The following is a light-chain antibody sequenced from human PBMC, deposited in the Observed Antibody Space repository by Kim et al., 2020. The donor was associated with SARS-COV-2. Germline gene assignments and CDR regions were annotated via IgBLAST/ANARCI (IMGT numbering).Light chain of an antibody. Sequence: PGERATLSCRASQSVANTYLAWYQQKPGQAPSLLIYGASSRATGIPDRFSGSGSGTDFTLTISRLEPEDFAVYFCQQYGTSLYTFGQGTKLEI. CDR2: GAS. CDR3: QQYGTSLYT. CDR1: QSVANTY. V-gene: IGKV3-20*01. J-gene: IGKJ2*01.